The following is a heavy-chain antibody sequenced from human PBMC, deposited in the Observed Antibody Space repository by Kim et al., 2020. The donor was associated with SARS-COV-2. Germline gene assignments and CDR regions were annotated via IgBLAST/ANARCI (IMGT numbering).Heavy chain of an antibody. CDR3: IRGLMGNDEPGSY. V-gene: IGHV3-72*01. Sequence: YGVSVRGRFSISRDDSNNSLYLQMNSLKAEDAAFYYCIRGLMGNDEPGSYWGQGTLVTVSS. D-gene: IGHD1-1*01. J-gene: IGHJ4*02.